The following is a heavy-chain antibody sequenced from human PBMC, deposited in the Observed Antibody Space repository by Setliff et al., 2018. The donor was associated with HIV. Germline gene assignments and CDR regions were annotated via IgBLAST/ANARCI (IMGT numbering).Heavy chain of an antibody. V-gene: IGHV1-46*01. CDR2: IDPNGGAT. Sequence: ASVKVSCKAFGYTFTSYFLHWVRQAPGQGLEWLGIIDPNGGATNNAQKLQGRLTVTTDTSTGTLYMELSNLRSDDSAVYYCARAGGGATDQAFDIWGQGTMVTV. J-gene: IGHJ3*02. D-gene: IGHD2-2*01. CDR1: GYTFTSYF. CDR3: ARAGGGATDQAFDI.